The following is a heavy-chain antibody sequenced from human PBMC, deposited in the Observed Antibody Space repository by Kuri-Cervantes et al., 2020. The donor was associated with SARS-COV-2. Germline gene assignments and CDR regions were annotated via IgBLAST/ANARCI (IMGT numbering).Heavy chain of an antibody. V-gene: IGHV1-69*10. CDR2: IIPILGIA. J-gene: IGHJ5*02. CDR3: ARDVVAAAGGAGWFDP. CDR1: GGTFSSYA. D-gene: IGHD6-13*01. Sequence: SVKVSCKASGGTFSSYAISWVRQAPGQGLEWMGGIIPILGIASYAQKFQGRVTMTRDTSTSTVYMELSSLRSEDTAVYYCARDVVAAAGGAGWFDPWGQGTLVTVSS.